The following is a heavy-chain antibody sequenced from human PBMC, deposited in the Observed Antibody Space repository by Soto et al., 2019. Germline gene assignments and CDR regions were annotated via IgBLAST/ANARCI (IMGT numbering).Heavy chain of an antibody. D-gene: IGHD3-3*01. Sequence: PSETLSLTCAVSGGSISSGGYSWSWIRQPPGKGLEWIGYIYHSGSTYYNPSLKSRVTISVDRSKNQFSLKLSSVTAADTAVYYCARVGEWLFIDYWGQGTLVTVSS. CDR2: IYHSGST. J-gene: IGHJ4*02. CDR1: GGSISSGGYS. CDR3: ARVGEWLFIDY. V-gene: IGHV4-30-2*01.